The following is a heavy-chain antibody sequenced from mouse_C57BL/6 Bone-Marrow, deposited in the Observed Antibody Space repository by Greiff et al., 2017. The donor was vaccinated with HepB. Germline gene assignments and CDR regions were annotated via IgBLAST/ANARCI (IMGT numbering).Heavy chain of an antibody. CDR1: GFTFSDYG. J-gene: IGHJ4*01. D-gene: IGHD1-1*01. Sequence: EVQGVESGGGLVQPGGSLKLSCAASGFTFSDYGMAWVRQAPRKGPEWVAFISNLAYSIYYADTVTGRFTISRENAKNTLYLEMSSLRSEDTAMYYCARPSYYGYAMDDWGQGTSVTVSS. CDR2: ISNLAYSI. CDR3: ARPSYYGYAMDD. V-gene: IGHV5-15*01.